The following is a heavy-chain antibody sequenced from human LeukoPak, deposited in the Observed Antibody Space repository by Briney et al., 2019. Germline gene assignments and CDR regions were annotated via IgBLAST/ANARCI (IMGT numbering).Heavy chain of an antibody. CDR2: INPNSGDT. CDR3: ARVSKRGAVAGTNPAGGYFFDY. V-gene: IGHV1-2*02. D-gene: IGHD6-19*01. Sequence: ASVKVSCKASGYTFTGYYMHWVRQAPGQGLEWMGWINPNSGDTNYPQKFQGRVTLTRDTSISTAYMELSWLRSDDTAVYYCARVSKRGAVAGTNPAGGYFFDYWGQGTLVTVSS. CDR1: GYTFTGYY. J-gene: IGHJ4*02.